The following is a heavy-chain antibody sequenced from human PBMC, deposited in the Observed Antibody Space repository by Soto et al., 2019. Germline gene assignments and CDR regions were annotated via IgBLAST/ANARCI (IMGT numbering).Heavy chain of an antibody. CDR1: GGSFSGYY. CDR3: ARGLEVVTMDV. CDR2: INHSGST. Sequence: QVQLQQWGAGLLKPSETLSLTCAVYGGSFSGYYWSWIRQPPGKGLEWIGEINHSGSTNYNPSLKSRVTISVDTSKNQFSLMLSSVTAADTAVYYCARGLEVVTMDVWGKGTTVTVSS. V-gene: IGHV4-34*01. J-gene: IGHJ6*03. D-gene: IGHD2-2*01.